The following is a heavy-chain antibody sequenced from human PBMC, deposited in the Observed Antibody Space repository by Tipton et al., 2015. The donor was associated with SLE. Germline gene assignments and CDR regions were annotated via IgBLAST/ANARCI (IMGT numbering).Heavy chain of an antibody. D-gene: IGHD3-16*01. CDR1: GITFGSYG. Sequence: SLRLSCAASGITFGSYGMHWVRQAPGKGLEWVSFIQYDGSNEKYADSVKGRITISRDNSKNMLYLQMSTLSTEDTAVYYCARNGGGIDVWGQGTTVTVSS. J-gene: IGHJ6*02. CDR2: IQYDGSNE. CDR3: ARNGGGIDV. V-gene: IGHV3-30*02.